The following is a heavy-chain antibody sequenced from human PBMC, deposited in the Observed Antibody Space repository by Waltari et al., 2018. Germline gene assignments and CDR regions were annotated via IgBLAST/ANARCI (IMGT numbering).Heavy chain of an antibody. J-gene: IGHJ4*02. CDR3: ARDSITMVRGVINY. V-gene: IGHV3-48*04. D-gene: IGHD3-10*01. Sequence: EVQLVESGGGLVQPGGSLRLSCAASGFTFSSYSMNWVRQAPGKGLEWVSYISSSSSTIYYADSVKGRFTISRDNAKNSLYLQMNSLRAEDTAVYYCARDSITMVRGVINYWGQGTLVTVSS. CDR2: ISSSSSTI. CDR1: GFTFSSYS.